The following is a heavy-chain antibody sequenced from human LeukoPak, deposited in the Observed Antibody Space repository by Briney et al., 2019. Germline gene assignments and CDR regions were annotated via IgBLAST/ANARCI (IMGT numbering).Heavy chain of an antibody. CDR1: GYSFTSYW. D-gene: IGHD3-10*01. J-gene: IGHJ6*02. V-gene: IGHV5-51*01. CDR3: ARRGDQNYYYYGMDV. CDR2: MYPGDSDT. Sequence: GESLKISCKGSGYSFTSYWIGCVRQMPGKGLERMGFMYPGDSDTRYSPSFQGQVTISADKSISTAYLQWSSLTASDTAIYYCARRGDQNYYYYGMDVWGQGTTVTVSS.